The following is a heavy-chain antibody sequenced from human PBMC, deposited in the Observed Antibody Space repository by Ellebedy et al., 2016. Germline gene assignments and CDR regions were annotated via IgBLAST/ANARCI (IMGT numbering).Heavy chain of an antibody. J-gene: IGHJ6*02. CDR3: AKADPRSYYYYALDV. Sequence: GESLKISXAASGFTFNKFGMSWVRQAPGKGLEWVSGISGSGGSTYYADSVKGRVTISRDNSKTSLYLEINSLRVEDTAIYYCAKADPRSYYYYALDVWGQGTTVTVSS. CDR1: GFTFNKFG. V-gene: IGHV3-23*01. CDR2: ISGSGGST.